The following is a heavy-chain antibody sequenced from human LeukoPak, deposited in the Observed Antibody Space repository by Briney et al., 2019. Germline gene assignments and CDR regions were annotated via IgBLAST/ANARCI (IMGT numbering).Heavy chain of an antibody. J-gene: IGHJ3*02. CDR2: ISSSGTYV. V-gene: IGHV3-21*01. D-gene: IGHD3-9*01. CDR1: GFTFSSYS. Sequence: GGSLRLSCAASGFTFSSYSMNWVRQAPGKGREWVSSISSSGTYVYYADSVKGRFTIPRDNAKNSLSLQMNSLRANDAAVYYCARASSKQLAGYLPDGFDIWGQGTMVTVSS. CDR3: ARASSKQLAGYLPDGFDI.